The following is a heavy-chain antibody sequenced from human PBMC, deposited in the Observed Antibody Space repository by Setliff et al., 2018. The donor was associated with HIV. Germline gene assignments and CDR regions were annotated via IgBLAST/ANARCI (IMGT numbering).Heavy chain of an antibody. CDR1: EGYITGYY. CDR2: IFYSGTT. Sequence: PSETLSLTCTVSEGYITGYYWTWIRQPPGRGLEWIGYIFYSGTTNFNPSLKSRAAISVDSSNNQFSLKMTSVTAADTAVYFCARFNALLGSSTYYDYWGPGLLVTVSS. D-gene: IGHD3-22*01. J-gene: IGHJ4*02. CDR3: ARFNALLGSSTYYDY. V-gene: IGHV4-59*01.